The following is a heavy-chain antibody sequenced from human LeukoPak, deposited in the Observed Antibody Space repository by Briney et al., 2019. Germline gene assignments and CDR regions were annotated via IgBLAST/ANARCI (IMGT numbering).Heavy chain of an antibody. Sequence: ASVKVSCKASGYTFSTYPMNWVRQAPGQGLEWMGWINTNTGSPTYAQGLTGRFVFSLDTSVSAAFLQINSLNAEDTALYYCVRGIDTTGYFNYWGQGTLVTVSS. J-gene: IGHJ4*02. D-gene: IGHD3-22*01. CDR1: GYTFSTYP. CDR3: VRGIDTTGYFNY. V-gene: IGHV7-4-1*02. CDR2: INTNTGSP.